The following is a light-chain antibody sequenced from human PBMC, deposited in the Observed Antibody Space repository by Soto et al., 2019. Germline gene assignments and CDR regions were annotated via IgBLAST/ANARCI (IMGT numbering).Light chain of an antibody. CDR3: QQYDNLPSSIT. Sequence: DIQMTQSPSTLSASVGDRGIITCRASQSISNWLAWYQQKPGKAPNLLIYKASSLKSGVPSRFSGSGSGTDFTFTISSLQPEDIATYYCQQYDNLPSSITFGQGTRLEIK. V-gene: IGKV1-5*03. CDR1: QSISNW. CDR2: KAS. J-gene: IGKJ5*01.